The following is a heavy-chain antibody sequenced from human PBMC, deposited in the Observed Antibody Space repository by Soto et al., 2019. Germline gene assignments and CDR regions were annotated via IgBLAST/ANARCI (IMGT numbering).Heavy chain of an antibody. J-gene: IGHJ4*02. CDR2: IYHGGST. Sequence: PSETLSLTCTVSGDSISTDYWSWIRQSPAKGLEWIGFIYHGGSTNYNPSLRSRVTISVDTPKNQFSLKLSSVTAADTAVYYCAKNWNWGSLVHWGQGTLVTVSS. CDR1: GDSISTDY. CDR3: AKNWNWGSLVH. D-gene: IGHD7-27*01. V-gene: IGHV4-4*08.